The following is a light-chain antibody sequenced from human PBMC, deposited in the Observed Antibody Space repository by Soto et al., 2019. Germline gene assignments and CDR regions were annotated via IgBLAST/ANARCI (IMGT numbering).Light chain of an antibody. CDR2: GVS. Sequence: DVVLTQTPLSLSVTPGQPASISCNSSQSLLHTDGKTYLYWYQQRPGQPPQVLIYGVSNRFSGVPDRFTGSGSGTDFTLKISRVEAEDVGVYYCMQGIKLPRTFGQGTRVEIK. J-gene: IGKJ1*01. V-gene: IGKV2D-29*01. CDR3: MQGIKLPRT. CDR1: QSLLHTDGKTY.